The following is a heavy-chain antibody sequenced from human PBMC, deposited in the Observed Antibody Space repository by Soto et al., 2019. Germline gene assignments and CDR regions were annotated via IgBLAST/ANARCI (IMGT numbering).Heavy chain of an antibody. V-gene: IGHV1-2*02. J-gene: IGHJ6*02. CDR3: ARDSNGYPHGYYYYGMDV. Sequence: ASVKVSCKASGYTFTGYYMHWVRQAPGQGLEWMGWINPNSGGTNYAQKFQGRVTMTRDTSISTAYMELSRLRSDDTAVYYCARDSNGYPHGYYYYGMDVWGQGTTVTV. CDR1: GYTFTGYY. D-gene: IGHD5-18*01. CDR2: INPNSGGT.